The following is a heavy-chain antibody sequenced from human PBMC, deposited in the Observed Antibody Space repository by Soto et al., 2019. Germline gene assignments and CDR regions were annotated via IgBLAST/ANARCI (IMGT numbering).Heavy chain of an antibody. D-gene: IGHD3-22*01. Sequence: EVQLVESGGGLVQPGGSLRLSCAASGLSFSVYSMNWVRQAPGKGLEWVSYISGSSSTIYYADSVKGRFTISRDNAKYSLYLQLSSLRDEGTAIYYCARESSGYPDSWGQGTLVTVSS. CDR3: ARESSGYPDS. CDR1: GLSFSVYS. J-gene: IGHJ4*02. V-gene: IGHV3-48*02. CDR2: ISGSSSTI.